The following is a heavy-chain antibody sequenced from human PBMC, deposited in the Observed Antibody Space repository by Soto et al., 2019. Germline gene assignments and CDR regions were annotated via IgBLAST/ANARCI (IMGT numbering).Heavy chain of an antibody. CDR3: ARDLPYYYDSSGYYPRGFDY. D-gene: IGHD3-22*01. V-gene: IGHV4-59*01. J-gene: IGHJ4*02. Sequence: PSETLSLTCTVSGGSISIYYWSWIRHPPGKGLEWIGYIYYSGSTNYNPSLKSRVTISVDTSKNQFSLKLSSVTAADTAVYYCARDLPYYYDSSGYYPRGFDYWGQGTLVTVSS. CDR2: IYYSGST. CDR1: GGSISIYY.